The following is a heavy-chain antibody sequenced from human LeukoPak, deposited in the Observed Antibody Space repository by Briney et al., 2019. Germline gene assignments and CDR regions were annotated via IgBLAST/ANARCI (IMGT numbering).Heavy chain of an antibody. Sequence: GRSLRLSCAASGFTFSSYAMSWVRQAPGKGLERGSGISGSGDNTYYADSVKGRFTISRDISKNTLYLQMNSLRAEDTAVYYCARYSGSGTYNWFDTWGQGTLVTVSS. D-gene: IGHD3-10*01. CDR1: GFTFSSYA. V-gene: IGHV3-23*01. CDR2: ISGSGDNT. J-gene: IGHJ5*02. CDR3: ARYSGSGTYNWFDT.